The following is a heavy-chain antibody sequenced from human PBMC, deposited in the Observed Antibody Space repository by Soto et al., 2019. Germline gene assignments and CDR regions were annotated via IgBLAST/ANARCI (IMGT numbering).Heavy chain of an antibody. CDR3: ARETRDAYYYYGMDV. CDR2: IYYSGST. J-gene: IGHJ6*02. Sequence: QVQLQESGPGLVKPSQTLSLTCTVSGGSISSGDYYWSWIRQPPGKGLEWIGYIYYSGSTYYNPSLKIRVTISVDTSKNPFSLKLSSVTAADTAVYYCARETRDAYYYYGMDVWGQGTTVTVSS. CDR1: GGSISSGDYY. V-gene: IGHV4-30-4*01.